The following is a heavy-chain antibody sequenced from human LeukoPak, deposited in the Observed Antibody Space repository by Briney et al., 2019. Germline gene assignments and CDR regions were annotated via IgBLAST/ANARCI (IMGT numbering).Heavy chain of an antibody. V-gene: IGHV4-39*01. CDR2: IYYSGST. CDR1: GGSISSSSYY. D-gene: IGHD6-13*01. Sequence: SETLSLTCTVSGGSISSSSYYWGWIRQPPGKGLEWIGSIYYSGSTYYNPSLKSRVTISVDTSKNQFSLKLSSVTAADTAVYYCARQIRAAALYYFDYWGQGTMVTASS. J-gene: IGHJ4*03. CDR3: ARQIRAAALYYFDY.